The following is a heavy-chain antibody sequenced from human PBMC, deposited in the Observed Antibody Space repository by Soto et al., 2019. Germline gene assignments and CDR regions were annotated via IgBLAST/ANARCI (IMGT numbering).Heavy chain of an antibody. CDR1: GFTFISYS. CDR2: ISSSSSYI. CDR3: ARGFADFWSGYWPDNFDY. J-gene: IGHJ4*02. V-gene: IGHV3-21*01. D-gene: IGHD3-3*01. Sequence: GWSLRLSCAASGFTFISYSMNWVRQAPGKGLEWVSSISSSSSYIYYADSVKGRFTISRDNAKNSLYLQMNSLRAEDTAVYYCARGFADFWSGYWPDNFDYWGQGTLVTVSS.